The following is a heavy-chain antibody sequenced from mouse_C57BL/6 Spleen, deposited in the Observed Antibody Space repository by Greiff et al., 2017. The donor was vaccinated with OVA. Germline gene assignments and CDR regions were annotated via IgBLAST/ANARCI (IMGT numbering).Heavy chain of an antibody. Sequence: VQLQQPGAELVKPGASVKLSCKASGYTFTSYWMHWVKQRPGQGLEWIGMIHPNSGSTNYNEKFKSKATLTVDKSSSTAYMQLSSLTSEDSAVYYCAREGTAQAGRDCDYWGQGTTLTVSS. CDR2: IHPNSGST. CDR3: AREGTAQAGRDCDY. V-gene: IGHV1-64*01. D-gene: IGHD3-2*02. J-gene: IGHJ2*01. CDR1: GYTFTSYW.